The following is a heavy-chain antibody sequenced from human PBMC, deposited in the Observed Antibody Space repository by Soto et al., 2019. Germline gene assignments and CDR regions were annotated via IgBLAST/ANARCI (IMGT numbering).Heavy chain of an antibody. J-gene: IGHJ4*02. CDR2: ISGSGGST. Sequence: GGSLRLSCAASGFTFSRYTMSWVRQAPGKALEWVSAISGSGGSTYYADSVKGRFTISRDNSKNTLYLQMNSLRAEDTAVYYCAKVRIAVGDRLDYWGQGTLVTVSS. V-gene: IGHV3-23*01. CDR1: GFTFSRYT. D-gene: IGHD6-19*01. CDR3: AKVRIAVGDRLDY.